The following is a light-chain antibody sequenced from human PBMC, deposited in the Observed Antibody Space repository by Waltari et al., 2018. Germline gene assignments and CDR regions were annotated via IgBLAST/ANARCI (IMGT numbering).Light chain of an antibody. V-gene: IGLV2-23*02. CDR1: SSDIGSHNI. CDR3: CSYAGSSTLDVL. CDR2: EVS. Sequence: QSALTQPASVSGSPGQSITISCTGTSSDIGSHNIVSWYQQLPGKAPKLRISEVSKRPSGLSHRFPGSKSRNRASLTIAGLQAEHDADYYCCSYAGSSTLDVLCGGGTKRTVL. J-gene: IGLJ2*01.